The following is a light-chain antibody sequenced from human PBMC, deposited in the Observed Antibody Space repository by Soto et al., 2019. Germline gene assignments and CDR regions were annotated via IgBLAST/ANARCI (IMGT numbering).Light chain of an antibody. Sequence: DIQMTQSPSSLSASIGDRVTSXXRASQDISNYLSWYQQKPGKVPKVXIYTSSTLQSGVPSRFSGSGSGTDFTLTISSLQPEDVATYYCQKHDNAPLTFGGGTKVDIK. J-gene: IGKJ4*01. CDR2: TSS. CDR3: QKHDNAPLT. V-gene: IGKV1-27*01. CDR1: QDISNY.